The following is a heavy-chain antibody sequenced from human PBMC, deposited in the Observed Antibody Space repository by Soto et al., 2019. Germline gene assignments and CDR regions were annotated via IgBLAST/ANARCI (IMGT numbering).Heavy chain of an antibody. CDR3: ARANRFYYQRLLTLYL. CDR1: GFTFSSYW. Sequence: EVQLVESGGGLVQPGGSLRLSCAASGFTFSSYWMSWVRQAPGKGLEWVANIKQDGSGKYYVDSVKGRFTISRDNDKNSLYLQMNSLRAEDTAVYYCARANRFYYQRLLTLYLWGRGTLVTVSS. D-gene: IGHD6-25*01. J-gene: IGHJ2*01. V-gene: IGHV3-7*05. CDR2: IKQDGSGK.